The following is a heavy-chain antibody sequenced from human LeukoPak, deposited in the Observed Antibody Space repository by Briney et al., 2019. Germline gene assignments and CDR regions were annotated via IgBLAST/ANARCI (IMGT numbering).Heavy chain of an antibody. Sequence: SETLSLTCTVSGGSISSSSYYWGWIRQPPGKGLEWIGSIYYSGSTYYNPSLKSRVTISVDTSKNQFSLKLSSVTAADTAVYYCARQDIVVVPAAIIGGFWFVPWGQGTLVTVSS. CDR2: IYYSGST. CDR3: ARQDIVVVPAAIIGGFWFVP. J-gene: IGHJ5*02. V-gene: IGHV4-39*01. D-gene: IGHD2-2*02. CDR1: GGSISSSSYY.